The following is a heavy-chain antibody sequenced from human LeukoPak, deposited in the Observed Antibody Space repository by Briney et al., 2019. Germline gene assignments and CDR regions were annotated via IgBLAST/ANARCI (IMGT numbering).Heavy chain of an antibody. J-gene: IGHJ4*02. V-gene: IGHV3-23*01. CDR3: ASRPRADIGPLDF. CDR1: GFTFSDYA. Sequence: GGSLRLSCAASGFTFSDYAMSWVRRAPGKGLEWVSSITGSGSRTYYTDSVKGRFTISRDNSKNTLYLQMNSLRADETAVYYCASRPRADIGPLDFWGQGTLVTVSS. CDR2: ITGSGSRT. D-gene: IGHD1-14*01.